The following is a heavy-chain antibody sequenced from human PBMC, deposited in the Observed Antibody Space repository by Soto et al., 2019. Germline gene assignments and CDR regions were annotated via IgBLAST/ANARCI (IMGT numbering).Heavy chain of an antibody. CDR1: GGTFSSYA. CDR3: ARDNGCSGVVVPAAICHYGMDV. V-gene: IGHV1-69*06. CDR2: IIPIFGTA. J-gene: IGHJ6*02. D-gene: IGHD2-2*01. Sequence: QVQLVQSGAEVKKPGSSVKVSCKASGGTFSSYAISWVRQAPGQGLEWMGGIIPIFGTANYAQKFQGRVTITADKSTSTAYMELSSLRSEETAVYYCARDNGCSGVVVPAAICHYGMDVWGQGTTVTVSS.